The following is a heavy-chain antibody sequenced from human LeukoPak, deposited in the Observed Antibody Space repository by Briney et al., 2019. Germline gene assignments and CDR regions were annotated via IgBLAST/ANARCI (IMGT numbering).Heavy chain of an antibody. Sequence: PSETLSLTCTVSGGSISSYYWSWIRQPAGKGLEWIGRIYTSGSTNYNPSLKSRVTMSVDTSKNQFSLKLSSVTAADTAVYYCARDGLVPVQGSYYGMDVWGQGTTVTVSS. CDR2: IYTSGST. CDR1: GGSISSYY. J-gene: IGHJ6*02. D-gene: IGHD3-10*01. V-gene: IGHV4-4*07. CDR3: ARDGLVPVQGSYYGMDV.